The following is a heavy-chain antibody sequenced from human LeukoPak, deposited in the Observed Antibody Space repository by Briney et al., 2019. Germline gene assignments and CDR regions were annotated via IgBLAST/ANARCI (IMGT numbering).Heavy chain of an antibody. J-gene: IGHJ4*02. CDR2: TSGSGGGA. CDR1: GFTFSNYA. V-gene: IGHV3-23*01. CDR3: ARDVELDY. Sequence: GGSLRLSCAASGFTFSNYAMSWVRQAPGKGLEWVSATSGSGGGADYTDSVKGRFTISRDNAKNTLYLQMNSLRAEDTAVYYCARDVELDYWGQGTLVTVSS. D-gene: IGHD5-24*01.